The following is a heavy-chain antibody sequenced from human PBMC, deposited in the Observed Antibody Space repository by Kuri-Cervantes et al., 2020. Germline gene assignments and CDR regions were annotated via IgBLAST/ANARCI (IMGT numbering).Heavy chain of an antibody. CDR2: IYYSGST. D-gene: IGHD3-22*01. Sequence: SETLSLTCTVSGGSISSSSYYWGWIRQPPGKGLEWIGSIYYSGSTYYNPSLKSRVTISVDTSKNQFSLKLSSVTAADTAVYYCARLNYDSSGQRDYWGQGTLVTVSS. V-gene: IGHV4-39*07. CDR3: ARLNYDSSGQRDY. CDR1: GGSISSSSYY. J-gene: IGHJ4*02.